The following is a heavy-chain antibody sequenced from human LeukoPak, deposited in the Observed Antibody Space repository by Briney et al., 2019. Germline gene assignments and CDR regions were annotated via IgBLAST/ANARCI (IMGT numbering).Heavy chain of an antibody. J-gene: IGHJ5*02. CDR1: GFTFSSYE. V-gene: IGHV3-48*03. CDR2: ISSSGSTK. Sequence: PGGSLRLSCAASGFTFSSYEMNWVRQAPGKGLEWVSYISSSGSTKYYADSVKGRFTISRDNAKNSLYLQMNSLRAEDTAVYYCARGSRGLWRAFDPWGQGTLVTVSS. CDR3: ARGSRGLWRAFDP. D-gene: IGHD2-2*01.